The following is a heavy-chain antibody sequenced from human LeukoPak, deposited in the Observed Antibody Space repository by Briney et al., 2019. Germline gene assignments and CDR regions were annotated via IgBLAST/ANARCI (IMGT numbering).Heavy chain of an antibody. J-gene: IGHJ4*02. CDR1: GGTFSSYA. CDR3: ARSAYCGGDCYSSILDY. Sequence: SVEVSCKASGGTFSSYAISWVRQAPGQGLEWMGGIIPIFGTANYAQKFQGRVTITTDESTSTAYMELSSLRSEDTAVYYCARSAYCGGDCYSSILDYWGQGTLVTVSS. V-gene: IGHV1-69*05. CDR2: IIPIFGTA. D-gene: IGHD2-21*02.